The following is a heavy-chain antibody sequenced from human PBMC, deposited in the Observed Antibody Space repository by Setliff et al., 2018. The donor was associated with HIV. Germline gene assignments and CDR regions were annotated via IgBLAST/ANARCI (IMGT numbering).Heavy chain of an antibody. V-gene: IGHV4-61*09. CDR1: GGSIRRGSCY. J-gene: IGHJ4*02. D-gene: IGHD6-19*01. Sequence: PSETLSLTCTVSGGSIRRGSCYWNWIRQPVGEGLEWIGHISSSGSTNYNPSLKNRVSLSLDTSKNQFSLKLRSVFAADTAVYYCVRDPGYSSGWSGTTFDYWGLGTLVTVS. CDR3: VRDPGYSSGWSGTTFDY. CDR2: ISSSGST.